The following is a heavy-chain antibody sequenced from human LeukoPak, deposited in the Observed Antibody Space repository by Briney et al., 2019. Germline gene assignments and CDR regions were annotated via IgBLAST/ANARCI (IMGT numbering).Heavy chain of an antibody. CDR2: INPYTGNT. J-gene: IGHJ5*02. CDR1: GYRFATSG. V-gene: IGHV1-18*01. D-gene: IGHD5-12*01. CDR3: ARGSGYGRLDP. Sequence: GASVKVSCKASGYRFATSGISWVRQAPGHGLEWMAYINPYTGNTNYAQNFQGRVTMTTDTSTSTAYMELKSLRSDDTALYYRARGSGYGRLDPWGQGTLVTVSS.